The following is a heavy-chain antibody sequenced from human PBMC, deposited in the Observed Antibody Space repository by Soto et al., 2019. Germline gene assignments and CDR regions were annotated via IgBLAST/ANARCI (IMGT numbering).Heavy chain of an antibody. J-gene: IGHJ4*02. CDR3: AKLIVGATPLFDY. CDR1: GFTFSSYG. Sequence: PGGSLRLSCAASGFTFSSYGMHWVRQAPGKGLEWVAVISYDGSNKYYADSVKGRFTISRDNSKNTLYLQMNSLRVEDTAVYYCAKLIVGATPLFDYWGQGTLVTVSS. V-gene: IGHV3-30*18. CDR2: ISYDGSNK. D-gene: IGHD1-26*01.